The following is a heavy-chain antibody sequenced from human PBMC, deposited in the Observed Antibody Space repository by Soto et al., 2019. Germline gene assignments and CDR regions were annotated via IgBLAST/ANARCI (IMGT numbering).Heavy chain of an antibody. CDR2: INHSGST. D-gene: IGHD3-16*02. V-gene: IGHV4-34*01. CDR3: ARGRDHVGGSYRYTPADAFDI. Sequence: QVQLQQWGAGLLKPSETLSLTCTVYGESFSAYYFNWIRQPPGKGLEWIGEINHSGSTKYNSSLNSRVTISVDTSKNQLSLKMRPVTAEDTAVYYCARGRDHVGGSYRYTPADAFDIWGQGTMVTVSS. CDR1: GESFSAYY. J-gene: IGHJ3*02.